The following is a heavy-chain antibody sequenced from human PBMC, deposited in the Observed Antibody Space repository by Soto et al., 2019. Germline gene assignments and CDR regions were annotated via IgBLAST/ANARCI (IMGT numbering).Heavy chain of an antibody. D-gene: IGHD2-8*02. CDR3: AKATATGGGAFDI. V-gene: IGHV3-23*01. Sequence: GGSLRLSCAASGFICSSYDMSWVRQAPGKGLEWVSTILVDGRTFYVDSVKGRFTISRDSSQNTVYLQMNSLTVGDTALYYCAKATATGGGAFDICGQGTMVTVSS. CDR2: ILVDGRT. J-gene: IGHJ3*02. CDR1: GFICSSYD.